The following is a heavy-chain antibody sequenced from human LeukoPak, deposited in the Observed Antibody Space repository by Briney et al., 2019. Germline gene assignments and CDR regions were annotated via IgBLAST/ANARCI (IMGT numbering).Heavy chain of an antibody. V-gene: IGHV1-46*01. CDR2: INPSGGTT. Sequence: ASVKVSCKASGYTFTSYYMHWVRQAPGQGLEWMGVINPSGGTTRHAQRFQGRVTMTRDTSTSTVYMELSSLRTEDTAVYYCARTRGYTDYELDYWGQGTLVTVSS. D-gene: IGHD5-12*01. J-gene: IGHJ4*02. CDR3: ARTRGYTDYELDY. CDR1: GYTFTSYY.